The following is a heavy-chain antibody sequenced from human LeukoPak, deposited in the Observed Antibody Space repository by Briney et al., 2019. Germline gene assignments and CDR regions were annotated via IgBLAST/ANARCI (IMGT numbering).Heavy chain of an antibody. CDR1: GGSISSGDYY. CDR3: ARDKTRGFDA. J-gene: IGHJ5*02. Sequence: SETLSLTCTVSGGSISSGDYYWRWIRQPPGKGLEWIGYIYYSGSTYYNPSLKSRLTISVDTSNNQFSLKLSSVTAPDTAVYYCARDKTRGFDARGQGTLFTVST. V-gene: IGHV4-30-4*02. CDR2: IYYSGST.